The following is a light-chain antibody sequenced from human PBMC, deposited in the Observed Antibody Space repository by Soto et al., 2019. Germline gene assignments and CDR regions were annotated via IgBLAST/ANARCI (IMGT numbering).Light chain of an antibody. CDR1: QSVSSSY. V-gene: IGKV3-20*01. CDR3: QQYGSSSWT. CDR2: GTS. Sequence: EIVLTQSPGTLSLSPGGRATLSCRASQSVSSSYLSSYQQKPGQAPRLLIYGTSSRATAIPDRFSGSGSGTDFTLTISRLEPEDFAVYYCQQYGSSSWTFGQGTKVDIK. J-gene: IGKJ1*01.